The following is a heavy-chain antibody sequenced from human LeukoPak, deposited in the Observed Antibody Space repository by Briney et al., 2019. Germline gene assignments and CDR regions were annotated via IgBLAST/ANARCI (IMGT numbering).Heavy chain of an antibody. V-gene: IGHV3-30*18. D-gene: IGHD2-2*01. CDR1: GFTFSSYG. Sequence: GGSLRLSCAASGFTFSSYGMHWVRQAPGKGLEWVAVVSYDGSNKYYADSVKGRFTISRDNSKNTLYLQMNSLRAEDTALYYCAKDMGVVPAAFDYWGQGTLVTVSS. CDR3: AKDMGVVPAAFDY. CDR2: VSYDGSNK. J-gene: IGHJ4*02.